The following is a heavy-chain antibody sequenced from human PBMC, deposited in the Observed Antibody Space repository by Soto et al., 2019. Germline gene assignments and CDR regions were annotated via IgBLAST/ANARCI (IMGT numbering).Heavy chain of an antibody. D-gene: IGHD1-26*01. Sequence: SETLSLTCAVSSCSINNVYWWSWVRQSPGKGLQWIGEISHGGVTNYNPSLKSRVTISVHTSNSQFSLELNSVTAADTAVYYCARGLISGSHYSGGWHYFDSWGQGTQVTVSS. CDR2: ISHGGVT. V-gene: IGHV4-4*02. CDR3: ARGLISGSHYSGGWHYFDS. J-gene: IGHJ4*02. CDR1: SCSINNVYW.